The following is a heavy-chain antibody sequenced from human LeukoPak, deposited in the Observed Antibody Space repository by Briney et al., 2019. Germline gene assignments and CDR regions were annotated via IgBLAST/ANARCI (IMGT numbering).Heavy chain of an antibody. CDR1: GFTFSSYG. V-gene: IGHV3-30*02. CDR3: AKDLGERYFDWFAFDY. J-gene: IGHJ4*02. D-gene: IGHD3-9*01. CDR2: IRYDGSNK. Sequence: QSGGSLRLSCAASGFTFSSYGMHWVRQAPGKGLEWVAFIRYDGSNKYYADSVKGRFTISRDNSKNTLYLQMNSLRAEDTAVYYCAKDLGERYFDWFAFDYWGQGTLVTVSS.